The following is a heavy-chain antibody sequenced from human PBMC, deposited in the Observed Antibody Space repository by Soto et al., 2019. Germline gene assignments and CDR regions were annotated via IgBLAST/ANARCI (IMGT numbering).Heavy chain of an antibody. CDR2: ISAYNGNT. V-gene: IGHV1-18*01. CDR3: AAARYDWNDGDDY. J-gene: IGHJ4*02. Sequence: ASVKVSCKASGYTFTSYGISWVRQAPGQGLEWMGWISAYNGNTNYAQTLQGRVTMTTDTSTSTAYMELRSLRSDGTAVYYCAAARYDWNDGDDYWGQGTLVTVSS. CDR1: GYTFTSYG. D-gene: IGHD1-20*01.